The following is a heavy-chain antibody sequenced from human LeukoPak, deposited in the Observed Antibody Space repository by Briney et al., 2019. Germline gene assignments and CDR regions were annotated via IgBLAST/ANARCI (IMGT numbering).Heavy chain of an antibody. D-gene: IGHD5-18*01. V-gene: IGHV3-30*18. CDR2: ISYDGRDT. J-gene: IGHJ4*02. CDR1: GFTFSSYG. Sequence: PGKSLRLSCAASGFTFSSYGMHWVRQAPGKGLEWVAVISYDGRDTYYADSVKGRFTISRDSSKKTLYLQMNSLRAEDTAVYYCAKDSKDTPVGGFDYWGQGTLVTVSS. CDR3: AKDSKDTPVGGFDY.